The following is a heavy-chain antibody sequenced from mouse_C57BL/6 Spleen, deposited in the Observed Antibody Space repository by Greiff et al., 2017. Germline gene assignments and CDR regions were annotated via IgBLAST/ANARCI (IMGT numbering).Heavy chain of an antibody. CDR1: GYTFTSYW. CDR3: ARYPYYYGGMDY. V-gene: IGHV1-53*01. Sequence: QVQLQQPGTELVKPGASVKLSCKASGYTFTSYWMHWVKQRPGQGLEWIGNINPSNGGTNYNEKFKSKATLTVDKSSSTAYMQLSSLTSEDTAVYYCARYPYYYGGMDYWGQGTSVTVSS. CDR2: INPSNGGT. D-gene: IGHD1-1*01. J-gene: IGHJ4*01.